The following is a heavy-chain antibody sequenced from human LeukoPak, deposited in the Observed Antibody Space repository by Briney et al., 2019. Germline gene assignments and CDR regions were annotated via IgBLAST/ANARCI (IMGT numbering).Heavy chain of an antibody. J-gene: IGHJ6*02. CDR2: INHNSGGT. V-gene: IGHV1-2*02. CDR3: ARRVRLEHYYYGMDV. Sequence: ASVTVSFTDSGYTFTGYYMHWVRQAPGQGLEWMGWINHNSGGTNYAQKFQGRVTMTRDTSISTAYMELSRLRSDDTAVYYCARRVRLEHYYYGMDVWGQGTTVTVSS. D-gene: IGHD2/OR15-2a*01. CDR1: GYTFTGYY.